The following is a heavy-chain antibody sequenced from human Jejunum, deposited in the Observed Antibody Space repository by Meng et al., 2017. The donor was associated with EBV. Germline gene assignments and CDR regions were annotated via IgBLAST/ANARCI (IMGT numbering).Heavy chain of an antibody. CDR2: ITGSGGST. CDR3: AKLTRA. CDR1: GFTFSSHT. Sequence: VGTGGGLVQPGGSLKLSWAAFGFTFSSHTMVGVRQAPGKGLEWVSAITGSGGSTYYTDAMKGRFTISRDNSKNTLYLQMNSLRAEDTAVYYCAKLTRAWGQGTLVTVSS. J-gene: IGHJ5*02. V-gene: IGHV3-23*04.